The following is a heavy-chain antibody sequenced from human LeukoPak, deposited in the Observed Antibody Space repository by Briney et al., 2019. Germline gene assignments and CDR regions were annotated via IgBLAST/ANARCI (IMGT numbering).Heavy chain of an antibody. CDR2: ISGSGGST. CDR1: GVTFSSYA. V-gene: IGHV3-23*01. J-gene: IGHJ4*02. CDR3: AKEFSEARALDY. D-gene: IGHD3-10*01. Sequence: PGGSLRLSCAASGVTFSSYAMSWVRQAPGKGLEWVSAISGSGGSTYYADSVKGRFTISRDNSKNTLYLQMNSLRAGDTAVYYCAKEFSEARALDYWGQGTLVTVSS.